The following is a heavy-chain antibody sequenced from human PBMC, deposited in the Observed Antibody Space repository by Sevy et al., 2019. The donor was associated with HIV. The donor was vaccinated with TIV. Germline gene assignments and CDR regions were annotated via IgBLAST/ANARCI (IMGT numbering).Heavy chain of an antibody. CDR3: ARDSGYTGYD. CDR2: ISRSSTYI. D-gene: IGHD5-12*01. Sequence: GGSLRLSCATSGLTFSTYSMNWVRQAPGKGLEWVSPISRSSTYIYYTDSVKGRFTLSRDNARNSLYLQMNSLRVDDTAVYYCARDSGYTGYDWGQGTLVTVSS. CDR1: GLTFSTYS. V-gene: IGHV3-21*01. J-gene: IGHJ4*02.